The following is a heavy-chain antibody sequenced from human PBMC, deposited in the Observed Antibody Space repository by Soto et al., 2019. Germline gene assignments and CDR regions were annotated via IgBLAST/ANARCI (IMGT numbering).Heavy chain of an antibody. D-gene: IGHD1-26*01. Sequence: VQLVQSGGGSVQPGGSLRLSCAASGFTFSSYSMNWVRQAPGKGLEWVSYISSSSSSISYADSVKGRFTISRDNAKISLYLQMNSLTDEDTAVYYCAISHPGDIVGAHFPGHWGQGTLVTVSS. CDR2: ISSSSSSI. J-gene: IGHJ4*02. CDR1: GFTFSSYS. CDR3: AISHPGDIVGAHFPGH. V-gene: IGHV3-48*02.